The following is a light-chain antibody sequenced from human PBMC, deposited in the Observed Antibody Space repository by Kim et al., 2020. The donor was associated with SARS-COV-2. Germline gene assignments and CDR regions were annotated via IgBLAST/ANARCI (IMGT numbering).Light chain of an antibody. J-gene: IGKJ1*01. CDR3: QKYRDRWT. CDR1: QSVSDN. V-gene: IGKV3D-15*01. CDR2: GVS. Sequence: SVAPGESATLSCRASQSVSDNLAWYQEKPGQAPRLLIYGVSTRAAGTVARFSGSGSGTEFTLTISNLQSEDVAIYYCQKYRDRWTFGQGTKVDIK.